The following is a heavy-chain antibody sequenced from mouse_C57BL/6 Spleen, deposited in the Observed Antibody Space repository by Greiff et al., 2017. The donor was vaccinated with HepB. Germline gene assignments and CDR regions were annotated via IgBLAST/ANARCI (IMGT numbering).Heavy chain of an antibody. D-gene: IGHD2-2*01. CDR2: ISYDGSN. CDR1: GYSITSGYY. Sequence: EVKLVESGPGLVKPSQSLSLTCSVTGYSITSGYYWNWIRQFPGNKLEWMGYISYDGSNNYNPSLKNRISITRDTSKNQFFLKLNSVTTEDTATYYCAAMVTGNYYAMDYWGQGTSVTVSS. V-gene: IGHV3-6*01. CDR3: AAMVTGNYYAMDY. J-gene: IGHJ4*01.